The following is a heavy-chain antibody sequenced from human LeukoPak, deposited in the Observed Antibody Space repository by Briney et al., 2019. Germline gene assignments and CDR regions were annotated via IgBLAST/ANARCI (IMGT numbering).Heavy chain of an antibody. CDR1: GYTFTGYY. CDR3: ARSAHYYYDSASYGVAFDV. D-gene: IGHD3-22*01. CDR2: INPNSGGT. V-gene: IGHV1-2*02. Sequence: GASVKVSCKASGYTFTGYYMHWVRQAPGQGLEWMGWINPNSGGTNYAQKFQGRVTMTRDTSISTAYMELSRLRSDDTAMYYCARSAHYYYDSASYGVAFDVWGQGTMVTVSS. J-gene: IGHJ3*01.